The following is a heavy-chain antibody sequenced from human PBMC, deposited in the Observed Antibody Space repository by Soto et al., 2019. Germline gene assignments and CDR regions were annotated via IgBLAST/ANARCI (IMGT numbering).Heavy chain of an antibody. CDR3: AREYLGSPSGGPRDYYYYGMDV. CDR2: IIPIFGTA. J-gene: IGHJ6*02. Sequence: SVKVSCKASGGTFSSYAISWVRQAPGQGLEWMGGIIPIFGTANYAQKFQGRVTITADESTSTAYMELSSLSSEDTAVYYCAREYLGSPSGGPRDYYYYGMDVWGQGTTVTVSS. D-gene: IGHD6-6*01. V-gene: IGHV1-69*13. CDR1: GGTFSSYA.